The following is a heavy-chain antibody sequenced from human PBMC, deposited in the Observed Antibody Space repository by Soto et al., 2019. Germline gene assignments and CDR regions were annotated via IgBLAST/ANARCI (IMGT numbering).Heavy chain of an antibody. CDR2: IIPTFATP. CDR1: GGTFSSFA. CDR3: ARDRVMRGNSYYYGMDV. Sequence: QVLLVQSGAEVKKPGSSVKVSCKTSGGTFSSFAISWVRLAPGQGLEWMGVIIPTFATPTYALKFQGRVSITADESTRTADMGLSSLRSEDTAVYYCARDRVMRGNSYYYGMDVWGQGTTVTVSS. D-gene: IGHD2-21*01. V-gene: IGHV1-69*12. J-gene: IGHJ6*02.